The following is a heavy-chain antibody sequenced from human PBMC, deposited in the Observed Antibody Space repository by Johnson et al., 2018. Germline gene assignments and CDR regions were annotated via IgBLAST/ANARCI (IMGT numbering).Heavy chain of an antibody. CDR2: IYAGNGDT. CDR3: ARAPWEGYHYYYYMDV. V-gene: IGHV1-3*01. CDR1: GYTFTSYA. Sequence: QVQLVESGAEVKKPGASVKVSCKASGYTFTSYAMHWVRQAPGQRLEWMGWIYAGNGDTKYSQKFQGRVTITRDTSASTAYMDLSSRRSEDTAVYYCARAPWEGYHYYYYMDVWGKGTTVTVSS. D-gene: IGHD1-26*01. J-gene: IGHJ6*03.